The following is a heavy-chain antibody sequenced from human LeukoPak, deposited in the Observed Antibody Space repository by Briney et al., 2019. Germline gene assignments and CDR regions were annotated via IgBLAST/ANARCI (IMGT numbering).Heavy chain of an antibody. CDR1: GAPFISYS. CDR2: IYTGGST. Sequence: SETLSLTGPALGAPFISYSWSWIRQPAGKGRDWIGRIYTGGSTNYNPSLKSRVTMSVDTSKNQFSLKLSSVTAADTAVYYCASEGYYDFWSGWTGSDAFDIWGQGTMVTVSS. J-gene: IGHJ3*02. CDR3: ASEGYYDFWSGWTGSDAFDI. V-gene: IGHV4-4*07. D-gene: IGHD3-3*01.